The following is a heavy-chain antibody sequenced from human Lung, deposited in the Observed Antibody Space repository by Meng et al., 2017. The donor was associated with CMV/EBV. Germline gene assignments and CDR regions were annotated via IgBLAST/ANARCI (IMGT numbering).Heavy chain of an antibody. D-gene: IGHD2-2*01. V-gene: IGHV1-69*10. CDR1: GDGFSSYS. CDR3: ASLGYCSSTSCPFYYYYGMDV. CDR2: IIPILGIA. J-gene: IGHJ6*02. Sequence: SVKVSXKISGDGFSSYSVTWVRLAPGQGLEWMGGIIPILGIANYAQKFQGRVTITADKSTSTAYMELSSLRSEDTAVYYCASLGYCSSTSCPFYYYYGMDVWGQGXTVTFSS.